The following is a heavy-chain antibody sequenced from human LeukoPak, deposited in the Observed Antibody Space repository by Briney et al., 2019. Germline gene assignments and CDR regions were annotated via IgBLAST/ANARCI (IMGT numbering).Heavy chain of an antibody. D-gene: IGHD3-10*01. CDR1: GYTFTSYD. J-gene: IGHJ5*02. V-gene: IGHV1-8*02. Sequence: ASVKVSCKASGYTFTSYDINWVRQATGQGLEWMGWMNPNSGNTGYAQKFQGRVTMTRNTSISTAYMELSSLRSEDTAVYYCARAFGYYGSNWFDPWGQGTLVTVSS. CDR2: MNPNSGNT. CDR3: ARAFGYYGSNWFDP.